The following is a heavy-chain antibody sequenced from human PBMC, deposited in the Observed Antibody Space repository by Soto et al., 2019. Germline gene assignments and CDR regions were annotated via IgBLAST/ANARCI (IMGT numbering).Heavy chain of an antibody. Sequence: GGSLRLSCAASGFTFSSYSMNWVRQAPGKGLEWVSSISSSSSYIYYADSVKGRFTISRDNAKNSLYLQMNSLRAEDTAVYYCARDMVRGVGMRFFDYWGQGTLVTVSS. CDR2: ISSSSSYI. D-gene: IGHD3-10*01. CDR3: ARDMVRGVGMRFFDY. CDR1: GFTFSSYS. V-gene: IGHV3-21*01. J-gene: IGHJ4*02.